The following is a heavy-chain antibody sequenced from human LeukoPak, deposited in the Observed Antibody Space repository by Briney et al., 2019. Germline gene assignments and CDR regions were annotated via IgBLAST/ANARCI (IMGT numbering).Heavy chain of an antibody. J-gene: IGHJ4*02. D-gene: IGHD3-16*01. Sequence: SETLSLTCTVSGGSISSSSYYWGWIRPPPGKGLEWVGGIYYSWSTYYNPSLKSRVTISVDTSKNQFSLKLSSVTAADTAVYYCARHPPAWGRLRRALHYFDYWGQGTLVTVSS. CDR3: ARHPPAWGRLRRALHYFDY. V-gene: IGHV4-39*01. CDR1: GGSISSSSYY. CDR2: IYYSWST.